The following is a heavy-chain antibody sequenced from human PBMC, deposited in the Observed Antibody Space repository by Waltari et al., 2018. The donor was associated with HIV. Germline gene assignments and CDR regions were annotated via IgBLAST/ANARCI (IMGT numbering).Heavy chain of an antibody. Sequence: QVQLVESGGGVVQPGRCLRLSCAASGFTFSSYGMHWFRQAPGKRLEWLAVVWYDGKNKYYADTVKGRFTVSRDNTKNSLFLQMNGLRVDDTAVYYCARTPYDTSGYCFDYWGQGTLVTVSS. V-gene: IGHV3-33*01. CDR3: ARTPYDTSGYCFDY. J-gene: IGHJ4*02. CDR2: VWYDGKNK. CDR1: GFTFSSYG. D-gene: IGHD3-22*01.